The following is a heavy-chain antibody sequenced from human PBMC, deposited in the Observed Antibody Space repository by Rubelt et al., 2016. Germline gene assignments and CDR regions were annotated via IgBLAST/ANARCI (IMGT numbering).Heavy chain of an antibody. CDR2: ISYDRSNE. Sequence: VQLVESGGGLVQPGGSLTLSCAASGFSFSTYAMHWVRQAPGKGLEWVAVISYDRSNEYYADSVKGRFTISRDNSMKTVYLQMNSLRAEDTAVYYCARQSTGYGMDVWGQGTTVTVSS. D-gene: IGHD1-1*01. CDR1: GFSFSTYA. CDR3: ARQSTGYGMDV. V-gene: IGHV3-30*04. J-gene: IGHJ6*02.